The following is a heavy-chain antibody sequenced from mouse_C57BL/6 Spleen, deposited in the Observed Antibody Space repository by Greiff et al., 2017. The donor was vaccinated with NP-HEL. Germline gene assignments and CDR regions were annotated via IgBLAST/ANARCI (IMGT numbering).Heavy chain of an antibody. CDR3: ARSFYGNYGDFDY. D-gene: IGHD2-1*01. CDR1: GFTFSSYA. J-gene: IGHJ2*01. Sequence: EVQLVESGGGLVKPGGSLKLSCAASGFTFSSYAMSWVRQTPEKRLEWVATISDGGSYTYYPDNVKGRFTISRDNAKNNLYLQMSHLKSEDTAMYYCARSFYGNYGDFDYWGQGTTLTVSS. CDR2: ISDGGSYT. V-gene: IGHV5-4*01.